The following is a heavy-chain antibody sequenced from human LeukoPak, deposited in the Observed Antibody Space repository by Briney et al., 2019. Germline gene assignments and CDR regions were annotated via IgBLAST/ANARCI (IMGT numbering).Heavy chain of an antibody. CDR1: GGSISSSSYY. CDR2: IFYSGTT. V-gene: IGHV4-39*01. J-gene: IGHJ4*02. D-gene: IGHD6-19*01. CDR3: ASLMEIAVAGNYFDY. Sequence: SETLSLTCTVSGGSISSSSYYWGWIRQPPGRGLEWIGNIFYSGTTYYNPSLKSRVTISVDTSKNQFSLRLSSVTAADTAVYYCASLMEIAVAGNYFDYWGQGTLVTVSS.